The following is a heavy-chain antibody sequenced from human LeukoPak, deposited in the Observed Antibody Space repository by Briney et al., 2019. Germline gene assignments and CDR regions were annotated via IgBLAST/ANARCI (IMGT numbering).Heavy chain of an antibody. CDR1: GFTFSSYG. CDR3: ARAIPDYDILTGNAFDI. J-gene: IGHJ3*02. Sequence: GGSLRLSCAASGFTFSSYGMHWVRQAPGKGLEWVAVISYDGSNKYYADSVKGRFTISRDNSKNTLYLQMNSLRAEDTAVYYCARAIPDYDILTGNAFDIWGQGTMVTVSS. D-gene: IGHD3-9*01. V-gene: IGHV3-30*03. CDR2: ISYDGSNK.